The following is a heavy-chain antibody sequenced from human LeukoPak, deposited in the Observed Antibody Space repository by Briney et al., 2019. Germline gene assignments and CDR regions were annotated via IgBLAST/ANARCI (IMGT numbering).Heavy chain of an antibody. CDR1: GGSISNYY. V-gene: IGHV4-59*01. J-gene: IGHJ4*02. CDR3: ARPSDSSGYYDLDY. Sequence: SETLSLTCSVSGGSISNYYWSWIRQPPGKGLEWIGYIFSRGSSNYSPSLKSRVTISVDTSKNQFSLKLSSVTAADTAVYYCARPSDSSGYYDLDYWGQGTLVTVSS. CDR2: IFSRGSS. D-gene: IGHD3-22*01.